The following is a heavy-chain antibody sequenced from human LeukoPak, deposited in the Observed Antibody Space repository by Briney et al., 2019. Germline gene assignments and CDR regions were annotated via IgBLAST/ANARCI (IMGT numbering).Heavy chain of an antibody. Sequence: SETLSLTCAVYGGSFSDYYWSWIRQPPGKGLEWIGEINHRGSSNYNPSLKSRVTISVDTSKNQFSLKLTSVTAADTAVYYCARYLIAADYWGQGTLVTVSS. V-gene: IGHV4-34*01. CDR2: INHRGSS. CDR1: GGSFSDYY. J-gene: IGHJ4*02. CDR3: ARYLIAADY. D-gene: IGHD6-13*01.